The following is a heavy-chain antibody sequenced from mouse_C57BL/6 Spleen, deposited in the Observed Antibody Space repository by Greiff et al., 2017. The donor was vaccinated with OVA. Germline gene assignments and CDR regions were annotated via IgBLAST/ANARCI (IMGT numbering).Heavy chain of an antibody. CDR3: ARDSFITTVVFDY. D-gene: IGHD1-1*01. CDR2: ISDGGSYT. CDR1: GFTFSSYA. V-gene: IGHV5-4*01. Sequence: EVQRVESGGGLVKPGGSLKLSCAASGFTFSSYAMSWVRQTPEKRLEWVATISDGGSYTYYPDNVKGRFTISRDNAKNNLYLQMSHLKSEDTAMYYCARDSFITTVVFDYWGQGTTLTVSS. J-gene: IGHJ2*01.